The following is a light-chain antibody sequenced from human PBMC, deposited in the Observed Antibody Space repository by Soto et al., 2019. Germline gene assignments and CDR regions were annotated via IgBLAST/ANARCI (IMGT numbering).Light chain of an antibody. V-gene: IGKV3-15*01. CDR2: GVS. CDR1: ESVSSN. CDR3: QQYNNWPPWT. J-gene: IGKJ1*01. Sequence: EIVMTQSPATLSVSPGESASLSCRASESVSSNLAWYQQKPGQSPRLLIFGVSTRATGVPARFSGNGSETEFTLTISSLVSEDSAVYYCQQYNNWPPWTFGRGTKVEIK.